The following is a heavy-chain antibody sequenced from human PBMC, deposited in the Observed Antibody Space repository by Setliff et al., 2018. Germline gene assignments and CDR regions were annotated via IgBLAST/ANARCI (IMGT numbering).Heavy chain of an antibody. J-gene: IGHJ5*02. CDR2: IYDSGSS. CDR1: GGSVSNSGFF. V-gene: IGHV4-39*01. Sequence: KPSETLSLTCTVSGGSVSNSGFFWGWLRQAPGKGLEWIGNIYDSGSSNYNASLKSRLIITRDTSENQISLKLTSGTAADTAVYYCGRGFSRIEGWGNWFDPWGQGILVTVSS. CDR3: GRGFSRIEGWGNWFDP. D-gene: IGHD2-15*01.